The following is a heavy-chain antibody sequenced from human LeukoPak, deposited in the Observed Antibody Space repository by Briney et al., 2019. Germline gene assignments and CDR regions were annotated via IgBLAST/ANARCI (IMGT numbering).Heavy chain of an antibody. V-gene: IGHV4-4*09. J-gene: IGHJ5*02. CDR2: MSFSGSA. CDR3: ARGDDLLTGSYDLFNP. Sequence: PSETLSLTCAVSGVSMNNNYWAWIRQSPGGKLEWIGYMSFSGSATYNPSLNSRVSISVDSSKNQFSLDLTSLTAADTAVYYCARGDDLLTGSYDLFNPWGQGTLVIVSS. D-gene: IGHD3-9*01. CDR1: GVSMNNNY.